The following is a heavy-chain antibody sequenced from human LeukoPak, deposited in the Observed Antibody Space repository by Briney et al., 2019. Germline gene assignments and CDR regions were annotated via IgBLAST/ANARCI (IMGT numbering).Heavy chain of an antibody. Sequence: SETLSLTCTVPGDSINNYFWSWIRQPPGKGLEWIGYMHNGVHTNYNPSLKSRVTISGDTSKNQLSLKLTSVTAADTAVYYCAATIRRDYGDTNLDYWGQGPLVTVSS. V-gene: IGHV4-59*01. CDR3: AATIRRDYGDTNLDY. D-gene: IGHD4/OR15-4a*01. CDR2: MHNGVHT. J-gene: IGHJ4*02. CDR1: GDSINNYF.